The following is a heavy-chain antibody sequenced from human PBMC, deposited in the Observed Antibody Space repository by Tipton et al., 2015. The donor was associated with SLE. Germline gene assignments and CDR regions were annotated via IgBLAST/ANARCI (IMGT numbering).Heavy chain of an antibody. Sequence: SLRLSCAVSGFTVSGNNMMWVRQAPGKGLEWVSAIFSGGATYYADSVKDRFIISRDSSKLYLRMNSLRAEDTAGYYCGRDLVVDSESWGQGSPVTVSS. D-gene: IGHD2-21*01. CDR1: GFTVSGNN. CDR3: GRDLVVDSES. CDR2: IFSGGAT. J-gene: IGHJ5*02. V-gene: IGHV3-66*01.